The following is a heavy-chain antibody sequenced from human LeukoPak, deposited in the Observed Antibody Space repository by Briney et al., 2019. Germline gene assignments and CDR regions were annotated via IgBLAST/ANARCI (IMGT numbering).Heavy chain of an antibody. CDR3: ARGEAMIVGDPPFDY. CDR1: GYTFTDYF. CDR2: INPNSGGT. Sequence: ASVKVSCKASGYTFTDYFMNWVRQAPGQGLEWMGWINPNSGGTNYAQKFQGRVTMTRDTSISTAYMELSRLRSDDTAVYYCARGEAMIVGDPPFDYWGQGTLVTVSS. V-gene: IGHV1-2*02. J-gene: IGHJ4*02. D-gene: IGHD3-22*01.